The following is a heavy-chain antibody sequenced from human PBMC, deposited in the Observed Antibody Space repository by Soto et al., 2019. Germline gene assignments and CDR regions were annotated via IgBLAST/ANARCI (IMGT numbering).Heavy chain of an antibody. D-gene: IGHD5-18*01. V-gene: IGHV1-18*01. CDR3: ARDGRKQLWVEGRNAMDV. Sequence: QVQLVQSGPEVKKPGASVKVSCKASAYTFNTYGISWVRRAPGQGLEWMGWISGHNGQTNYAQKFRGRVTITTDTSKRTAYMELRSLRSDDTAIYYGARDGRKQLWVEGRNAMDVWGQGTTVTVSS. J-gene: IGHJ6*02. CDR2: ISGHNGQT. CDR1: AYTFNTYG.